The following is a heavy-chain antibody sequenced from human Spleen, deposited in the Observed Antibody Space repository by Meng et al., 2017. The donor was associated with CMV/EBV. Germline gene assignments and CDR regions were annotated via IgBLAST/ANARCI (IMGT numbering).Heavy chain of an antibody. V-gene: IGHV3-11*01. J-gene: IGHJ6*02. Sequence: GESLKISCAASGFSFSDYYMSWIRQAPGKGLEWISYISGSGSTIYYADSLKGRFTISRDNAKNSLYLQMNSLRAEDTAVYYCVRDYKGGYYDILIRGYYFGMDVWGQGTTVTVSS. D-gene: IGHD3-9*01. CDR2: ISGSGSTI. CDR3: VRDYKGGYYDILIRGYYFGMDV. CDR1: GFSFSDYY.